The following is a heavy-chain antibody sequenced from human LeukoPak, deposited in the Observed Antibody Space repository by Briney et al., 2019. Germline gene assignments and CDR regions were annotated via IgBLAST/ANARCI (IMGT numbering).Heavy chain of an antibody. V-gene: IGHV4-39*01. J-gene: IGHJ3*02. Sequence: PSETLSLTCTVSGGSISSSSYYWGWIRQPRGKGLEWIGSMYYSGGAYHNPSLRSRVTISVDTSKNQFSLKLSSVAAADTAVYYCARDRGARDAFDIWGQGTMVSVSS. D-gene: IGHD3-10*01. CDR2: MYYSGGA. CDR3: ARDRGARDAFDI. CDR1: GGSISSSSYY.